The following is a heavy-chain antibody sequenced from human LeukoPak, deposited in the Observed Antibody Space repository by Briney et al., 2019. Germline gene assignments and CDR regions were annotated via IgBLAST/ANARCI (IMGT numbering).Heavy chain of an antibody. J-gene: IGHJ3*02. Sequence: GGSLRLSCTASGFTLSSDYMSWVRQAPGKGLEGVSFLYSGGSTYYADSVKGRFIISRDNSKNTLYLQMNSLRAEDTAVYYCASGGGSPFCAFDIWGQGTMVTVSS. CDR3: ASGGGSPFCAFDI. V-gene: IGHV3-66*01. CDR2: LYSGGST. CDR1: GFTLSSDY. D-gene: IGHD1-26*01.